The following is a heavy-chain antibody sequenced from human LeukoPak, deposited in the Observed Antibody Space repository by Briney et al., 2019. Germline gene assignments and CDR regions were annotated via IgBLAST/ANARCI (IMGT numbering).Heavy chain of an antibody. CDR1: GGSISSSSYY. V-gene: IGHV4-39*07. D-gene: IGHD1-7*01. CDR3: ARGSRELYYFDY. J-gene: IGHJ4*02. CDR2: IYYRGIT. Sequence: PSETLSLTCTVSGGSISSSSYYWGWIRQPPGKELEWIGSIYYRGITYYNPSLKSRVTISVDASKTQFSLKLNSVTAADTAVYYCARGSRELYYFDYWGQGTLVTVSS.